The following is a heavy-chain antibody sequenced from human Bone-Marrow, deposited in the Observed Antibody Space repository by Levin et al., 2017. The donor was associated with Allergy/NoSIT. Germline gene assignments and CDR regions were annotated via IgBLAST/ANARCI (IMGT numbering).Heavy chain of an antibody. Sequence: VASVKVSCEASGYTFSSHGISWVRQAPGQGLEWMGWISGYHGNTNYAQKLQGRVTMTADTSTSTAYMELRSLRSDDTAVYYCASWLDRSGWQTFDYWGQGTLVTVSS. V-gene: IGHV1-18*01. J-gene: IGHJ4*02. CDR2: ISGYHGNT. CDR3: ASWLDRSGWQTFDY. CDR1: GYTFSSHG. D-gene: IGHD6-19*01.